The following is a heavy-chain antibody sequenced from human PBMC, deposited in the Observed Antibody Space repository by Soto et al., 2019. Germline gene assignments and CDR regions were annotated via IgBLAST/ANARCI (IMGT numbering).Heavy chain of an antibody. Sequence: ASVKVSCKAFGYTLNTYYMHWVRQAPGQGPEWMGIINPRGGSTTYAQNFQDRVTMTRDTSSSTVYMELSSLRSEDTAVYYCARGGGFSPYYYNLDVWGQGTTVTVSS. J-gene: IGHJ6*02. V-gene: IGHV1-46*02. D-gene: IGHD2-15*01. CDR1: GYTLNTYY. CDR2: INPRGGST. CDR3: ARGGGFSPYYYNLDV.